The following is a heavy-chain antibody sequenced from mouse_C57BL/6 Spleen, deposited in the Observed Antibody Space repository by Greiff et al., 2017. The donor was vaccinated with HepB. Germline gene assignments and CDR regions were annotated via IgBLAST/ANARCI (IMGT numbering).Heavy chain of an antibody. J-gene: IGHJ1*03. D-gene: IGHD4-1*01. CDR3: VRELGRYFDV. CDR2: ISDGGSYT. Sequence: EVKLVESGGGLVKPGGSLKLSCAASGFTFSSYAMSWVRQTPEKRLEWVATISDGGSYTYYPDNVKGRFTISRDNAKNNLYLQMSHLKSEDTAMYYCVRELGRYFDVWGTGTTVTVSS. CDR1: GFTFSSYA. V-gene: IGHV5-4*01.